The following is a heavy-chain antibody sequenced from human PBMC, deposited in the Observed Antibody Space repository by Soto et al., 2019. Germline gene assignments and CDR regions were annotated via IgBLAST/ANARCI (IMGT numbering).Heavy chain of an antibody. CDR1: GFTFSSYG. CDR3: AKGARYYDSSAPLDY. V-gene: IGHV3-30*18. CDR2: ISDDGSNK. J-gene: IGHJ4*02. Sequence: QVQLVESGGGVVQPGRSLRLSCAASGFTFSSYGMLWVRQAPGKGLEWVAVISDDGSNKYYADSVKDRFSITRDNSKNTLYLQMNSLRAEDTAVYYCAKGARYYDSSAPLDYWGQGTLVTVSS. D-gene: IGHD3-22*01.